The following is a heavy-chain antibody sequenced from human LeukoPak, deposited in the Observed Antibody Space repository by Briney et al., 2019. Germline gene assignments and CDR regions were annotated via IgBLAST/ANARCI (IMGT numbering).Heavy chain of an antibody. V-gene: IGHV3-7*03. Sequence: PGGSLRLSCAASGFTFSNYWMTWVRQAPGKGLEWVANIWQDGSEKHYVDSVKGRFTISRDNAENSLYLQMNSLRAEDTAVYYCARGYGSKDYWGQGTPVTVSS. CDR1: GFTFSNYW. CDR3: ARGYGSKDY. J-gene: IGHJ4*02. CDR2: IWQDGSEK. D-gene: IGHD5-18*01.